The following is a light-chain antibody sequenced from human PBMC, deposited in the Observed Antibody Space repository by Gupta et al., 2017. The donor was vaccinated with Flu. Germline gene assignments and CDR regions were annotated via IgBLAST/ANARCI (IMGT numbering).Light chain of an antibody. J-gene: IGLJ3*02. CDR3: QSYDSSNLV. CDR2: AQN. V-gene: IGLV6-57*01. CDR1: SSSITSNY. Sequence: NFMLTQPHSVSQSPRKTVTTSCTRSSSSITSNYAQRYQQRPGRLPTTVIYAQNQSPSGVPDRFFSSFDSSNTSALPTITGLKTEDDAYYYRQSYDSSNLVFGGGTKLTVL.